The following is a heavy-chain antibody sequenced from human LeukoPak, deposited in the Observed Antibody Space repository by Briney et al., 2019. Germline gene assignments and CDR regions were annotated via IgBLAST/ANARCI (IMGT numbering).Heavy chain of an antibody. D-gene: IGHD2-8*01. Sequence: SETLSLTCTRSGASISSGSYYWSWLRQPAGKGLEWIGRIYAFGITNYNPSLKSRVTMSVDTSENQFSLKLSSVTAADTAVYYCARDRGGYCTDGVCSLFDYWGQGILVGVFS. CDR1: GASISSGSYY. CDR3: ARDRGGYCTDGVCSLFDY. CDR2: IYAFGIT. J-gene: IGHJ4*02. V-gene: IGHV4-61*02.